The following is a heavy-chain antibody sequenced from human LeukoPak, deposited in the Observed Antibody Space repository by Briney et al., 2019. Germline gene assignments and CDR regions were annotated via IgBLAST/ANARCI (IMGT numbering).Heavy chain of an antibody. CDR2: MNPNSGNT. V-gene: IGHV1-8*01. CDR3: ARGSSVLRFLEWLFYFDY. CDR1: GYTFTRYD. Sequence: ASVKVSCKASGYTFTRYDINWVRQATGQGLEWMGWMNPNSGNTGYAQKFQGRVTMTRNTSISTAYMELSSLRSEDTAVYYCARGSSVLRFLEWLFYFDYWGQGTLVTVSS. D-gene: IGHD3-3*01. J-gene: IGHJ4*02.